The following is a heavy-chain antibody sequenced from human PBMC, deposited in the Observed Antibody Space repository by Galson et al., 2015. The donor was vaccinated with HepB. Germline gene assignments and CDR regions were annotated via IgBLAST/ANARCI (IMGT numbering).Heavy chain of an antibody. CDR1: GYTFTSYG. Sequence: SVKVSCKASGYTFTSYGISWVRQAPGQGLEWMGWISTYNGNTNYAQKLQGRVTMTTDTSTSTAYTELRSLRSDDTAVYYCAREAIAAAEGGFDYWGQGTLVTVSS. D-gene: IGHD6-13*01. CDR3: AREAIAAAEGGFDY. CDR2: ISTYNGNT. J-gene: IGHJ4*02. V-gene: IGHV1-18*01.